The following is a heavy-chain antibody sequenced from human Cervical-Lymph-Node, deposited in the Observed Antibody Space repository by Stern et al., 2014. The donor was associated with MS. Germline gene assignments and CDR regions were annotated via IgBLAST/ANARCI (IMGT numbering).Heavy chain of an antibody. CDR1: GGSISTYR. V-gene: IGHV4-59*01. D-gene: IGHD2/OR15-2a*01. Sequence: QVQLQESGPGLVKPSETLSLTCTVSGGSISTYRWNWIRQSPTQGLEWIGDTYFIGDTNYTPSLSRRVTISVDRSNNQVSLKLRSLTAADTPVYYCARGPDNSNGAYYFDSWGQGTLVTVSP. J-gene: IGHJ4*02. CDR2: TYFIGDT. CDR3: ARGPDNSNGAYYFDS.